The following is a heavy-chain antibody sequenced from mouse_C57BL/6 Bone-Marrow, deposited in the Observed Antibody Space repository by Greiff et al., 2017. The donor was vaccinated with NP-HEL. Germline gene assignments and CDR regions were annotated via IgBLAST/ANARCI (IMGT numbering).Heavy chain of an antibody. CDR1: GFTFSSYA. CDR2: ISDGGSYT. J-gene: IGHJ3*01. D-gene: IGHD1-1*01. V-gene: IGHV5-4*03. CDR3: ARGLGAYYGSSYQAWFAY. Sequence: EVMLVESGGGLVKPGGSLKLSCAASGFTFSSYAMSWVRQTPEKRLEWVATISDGGSYTYYPDNVKGRFTISRDNAKNNLYLQMSHLKSEDTAMYYCARGLGAYYGSSYQAWFAYWGQGTLVTVSA.